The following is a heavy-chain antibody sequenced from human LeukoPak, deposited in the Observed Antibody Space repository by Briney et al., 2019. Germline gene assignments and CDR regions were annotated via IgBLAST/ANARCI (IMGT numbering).Heavy chain of an antibody. CDR2: IYYSGST. CDR1: GGSISSYY. J-gene: IGHJ4*02. V-gene: IGHV4-59*01. Sequence: PSETLSLACTVSGGSISSYYWSWIRQPPGKGLEWIGYIYYSGSTNYNPSLKSRVTISVDTSKNQFSLKLSSVTAADTAVYYCARAPYGDYFDHWGQGTLVTVSS. D-gene: IGHD4-17*01. CDR3: ARAPYGDYFDH.